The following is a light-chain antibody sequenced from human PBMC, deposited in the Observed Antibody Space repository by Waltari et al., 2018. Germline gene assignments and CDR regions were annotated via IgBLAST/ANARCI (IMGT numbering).Light chain of an antibody. V-gene: IGLV1-44*01. J-gene: IGLJ3*02. CDR3: ASWDDSLNGDDNMVRPV. CDR2: NNN. Sequence: QSVLTQPPSLSVTPGQRVTISCSGSSSNIGSKTVNWYQHLPGTAPKLLIYNNNQRPSGVPDRCSGSKSGNSASLAISGLQSEDEADYYCASWDDSLNGDDNMVRPVFGGGTKLTVL. CDR1: SSNIGSKT.